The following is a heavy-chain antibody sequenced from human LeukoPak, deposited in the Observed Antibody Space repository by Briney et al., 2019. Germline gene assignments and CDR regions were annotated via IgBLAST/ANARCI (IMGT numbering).Heavy chain of an antibody. CDR1: GGSISSGDYY. Sequence: SETLSLTCTVSGGSISSGDYYWSWIRQPPGKGLEGIGYIYYSGSTYYNPSLKSRVTISVDTSKNQCSLKLSSVTAADTAVYYCARVYSYGSHVPFDYWGQGTLVTVSS. CDR3: ARVYSYGSHVPFDY. CDR2: IYYSGST. D-gene: IGHD5-18*01. V-gene: IGHV4-30-4*08. J-gene: IGHJ4*02.